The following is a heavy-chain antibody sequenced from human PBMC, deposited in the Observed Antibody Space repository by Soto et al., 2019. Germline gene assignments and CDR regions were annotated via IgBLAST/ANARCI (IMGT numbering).Heavy chain of an antibody. D-gene: IGHD3-3*01. CDR3: ARVREKGYYDFWSGYFPNEYYYMVV. Sequence: GGSLRLSCAASGFTFSSYWMSWVRQAPGKGLEWVANIKQDGSEKYYVDSVKGRFTISRDNAKNSLYLQMNSLRAEDTAVYYCARVREKGYYDFWSGYFPNEYYYMVVWGKGTAVTVSS. CDR2: IKQDGSEK. J-gene: IGHJ6*03. CDR1: GFTFSSYW. V-gene: IGHV3-7*01.